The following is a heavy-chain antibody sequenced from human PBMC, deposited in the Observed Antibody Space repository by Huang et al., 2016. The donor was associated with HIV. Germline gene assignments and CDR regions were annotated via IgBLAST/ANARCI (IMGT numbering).Heavy chain of an antibody. CDR1: GGSISSSSYY. CDR3: RGDIVVVIAATRYYFDY. D-gene: IGHD2-15*01. Sequence: QLQLQESGPGLVKPSETLSLTCTVSGGSISSSSYYWGWIRQPPGKGLEWIGSIYYIGSTYHNPSLKVRVTISVDTSKNQFSLKLSSVTAADTAVYYCRGDIVVVIAATRYYFDYWCQGTRVTVSS. CDR2: IYYIGST. J-gene: IGHJ4*02. V-gene: IGHV4-39*01.